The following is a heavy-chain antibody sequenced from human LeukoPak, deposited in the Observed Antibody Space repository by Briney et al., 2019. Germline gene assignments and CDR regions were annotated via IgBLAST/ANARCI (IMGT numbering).Heavy chain of an antibody. CDR2: ISSSSSYI. V-gene: IGHV3-21*01. CDR1: GFTFSSYS. Sequence: GGSLRLSCAASGFTFSSYSMNWVRQAPGKGLEWVSSISSSSSYIYYADSVKGRFTISRDNAKNSLYLQMNSLRAEETDVYYFARDIVRTMIVVVHADAFDIWGQGTMVTVSS. CDR3: ARDIVRTMIVVVHADAFDI. D-gene: IGHD3-22*01. J-gene: IGHJ3*02.